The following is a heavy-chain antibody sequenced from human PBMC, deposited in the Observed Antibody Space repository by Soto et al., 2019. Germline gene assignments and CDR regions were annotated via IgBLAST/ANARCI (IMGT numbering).Heavy chain of an antibody. V-gene: IGHV3-30-3*01. CDR2: ISYDGSNK. CDR3: ERDRQRSLYYYYGMDV. CDR1: GFNFSSYA. D-gene: IGHD6-25*01. Sequence: QVQLVESGGAVVQPGRSLRLSCAASGFNFSSYAMHWVRQAPGKGLEWVAGISYDGSNKYYAASVKGRFTISRDNSKNTLYRQMNSVIAEDTAVYYCERDRQRSLYYYYGMDVWGQGTTVTVSS. J-gene: IGHJ6*02.